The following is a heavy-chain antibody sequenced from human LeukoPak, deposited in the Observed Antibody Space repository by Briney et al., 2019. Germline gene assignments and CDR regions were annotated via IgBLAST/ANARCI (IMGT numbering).Heavy chain of an antibody. CDR2: IHHSGNT. V-gene: IGHV4-34*01. CDR1: GWSFSGYY. CDR3: ARGSGWYQQHRRYYYYYMDV. D-gene: IGHD6-19*01. J-gene: IGHJ6*03. Sequence: SETLPLTCPFYGWSFSGYYWSWIRQPPAKGRAGIGEIHHSGNTNYNPSLKSRVTISVDTSKNQFSLKLSSVTAADTAVYYCARGSGWYQQHRRYYYYYMDVWGKGTTVTVSS.